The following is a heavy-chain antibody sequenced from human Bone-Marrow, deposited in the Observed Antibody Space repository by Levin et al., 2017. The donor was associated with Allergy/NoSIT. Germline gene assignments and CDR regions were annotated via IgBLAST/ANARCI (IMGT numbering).Heavy chain of an antibody. CDR1: GYSFAAYF. V-gene: IGHV1-2*06. Sequence: PGESLKISCRASGYSFAAYFLHWVRQAPGQGLEWMGRINPDNGVTRYAQKFQDRVTLTRDKSTNTAYMELSRLGSDDTAMYYCAKKSISITGWFEPWGQGTLVTVSS. CDR2: INPDNGVT. D-gene: IGHD1-20*01. CDR3: AKKSISITGWFEP. J-gene: IGHJ5*02.